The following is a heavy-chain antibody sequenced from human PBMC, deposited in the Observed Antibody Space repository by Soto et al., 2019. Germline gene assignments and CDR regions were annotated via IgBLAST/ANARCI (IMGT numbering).Heavy chain of an antibody. CDR3: ERDLVSGRYFDWLYGSHYEYDMVV. J-gene: IGHJ6*02. CDR1: GFTLSRYW. D-gene: IGHD3-9*01. Sequence: GGSLRLPSAASGFTLSRYWMSWVRQAPGKGMEWVANIKQDGSEKYYVDSVKGRFTISRDNAKNSLYLQMNSLRAEDTAVYYCERDLVSGRYFDWLYGSHYEYDMVVWGQGTTVTVSS. V-gene: IGHV3-7*01. CDR2: IKQDGSEK.